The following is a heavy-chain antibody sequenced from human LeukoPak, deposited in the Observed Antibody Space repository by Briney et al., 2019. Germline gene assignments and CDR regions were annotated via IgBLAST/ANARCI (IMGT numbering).Heavy chain of an antibody. CDR1: GFTFSSYD. Sequence: GGSLTLSCAASGFTFSSYDLSWCRQAPGRGLQWCSAISGRGGSTYYADSVKGRFTISRDNSKNTLYLQMNSLRAEDTAVYYCAKPRISAITNSFDYWGQGILVTVSS. CDR2: ISGRGGST. J-gene: IGHJ4*02. CDR3: AKPRISAITNSFDY. D-gene: IGHD2-2*01. V-gene: IGHV3-23*01.